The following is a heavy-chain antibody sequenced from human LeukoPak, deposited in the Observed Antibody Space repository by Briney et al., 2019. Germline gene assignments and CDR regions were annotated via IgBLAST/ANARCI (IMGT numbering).Heavy chain of an antibody. V-gene: IGHV3-23*01. D-gene: IGHD2-21*02. CDR3: AKCMSGSGVCLNFDS. CDR2: ISGTDSGT. Sequence: GGSLRLSCAASGFTFSGSSMNWVRQAPGKGLQWVSGISGTDSGTYYTDSVKGRFTISRDNSKNTVYLQIDSLRAEDTAVYYCAKCMSGSGVCLNFDSWGQGILVTVSS. J-gene: IGHJ4*02. CDR1: GFTFSGSS.